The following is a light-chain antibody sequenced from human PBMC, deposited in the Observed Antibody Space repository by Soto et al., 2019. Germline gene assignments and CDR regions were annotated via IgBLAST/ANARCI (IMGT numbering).Light chain of an antibody. CDR1: SSDVGGYNY. CDR2: DVS. Sequence: QSALTQPASVSGSPGQSITISCTGTSSDVGGYNYVSWYQQHPGKAPKLMIYDVSNRPSGVSNRFSGSKSGNTASLTISGLQAEDEADYYCSSYTSSSPYYVFGTGTKQTV. J-gene: IGLJ1*01. V-gene: IGLV2-14*01. CDR3: SSYTSSSPYYV.